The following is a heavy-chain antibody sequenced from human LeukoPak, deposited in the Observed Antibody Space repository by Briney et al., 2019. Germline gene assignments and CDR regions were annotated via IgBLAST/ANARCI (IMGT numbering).Heavy chain of an antibody. Sequence: SETLSLTCTVSGGSIGSSYYYWGWIRQPPGRGLEWIGSIYYSGSTYYNPSLKSRVTISEDTSKNQFSLKLSSVTAADTAVYYCASTTVTGNWFDPWGQGTLVTVSS. CDR2: IYYSGST. D-gene: IGHD4-17*01. J-gene: IGHJ5*02. CDR1: GGSIGSSYYY. CDR3: ASTTVTGNWFDP. V-gene: IGHV4-39*01.